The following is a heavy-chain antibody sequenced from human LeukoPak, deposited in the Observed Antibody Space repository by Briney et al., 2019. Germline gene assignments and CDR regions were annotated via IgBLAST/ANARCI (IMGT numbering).Heavy chain of an antibody. J-gene: IGHJ5*02. CDR1: GDSISSYY. CDR3: ARGRLTTPNWFGP. Sequence: SETLSLTCTVSGDSISSYYWTWIRQPPGKGLEWLGYLYNSGNTNYNPSLKSRVTMSVDTSTNQFSLGLTSVTAADTAVYYCARGRLTTPNWFGPWGQGILVTVSS. CDR2: LYNSGNT. D-gene: IGHD1/OR15-1a*01. V-gene: IGHV4-59*01.